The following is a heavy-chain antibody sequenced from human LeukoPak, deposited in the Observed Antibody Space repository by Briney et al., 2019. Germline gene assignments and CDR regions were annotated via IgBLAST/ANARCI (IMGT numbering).Heavy chain of an antibody. CDR2: ISAYNGNT. CDR3: ARSLAAAGYYYYYYMDV. Sequence: ASVKVSCKASGYTFTSYGISWVRQAPGQGLEWMGWISAYNGNTNYAQKLQGRVTMTTDTSTSTAYMELRSLRSEDTAVYYCARSLAAAGYYYYYYMDVWGKGTTVTVSS. J-gene: IGHJ6*03. V-gene: IGHV1-18*01. CDR1: GYTFTSYG. D-gene: IGHD6-13*01.